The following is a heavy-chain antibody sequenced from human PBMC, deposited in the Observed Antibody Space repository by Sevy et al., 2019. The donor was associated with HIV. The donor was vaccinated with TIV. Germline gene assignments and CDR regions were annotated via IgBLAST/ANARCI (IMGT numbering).Heavy chain of an antibody. CDR1: GFTFSSFG. J-gene: IGHJ3*02. CDR3: ASLPNNYYDSSGYSGKDAFDI. Sequence: GGSLRLSCAASGFTFSSFGMHWVRQAPGKGLEWVAVIWNDRSNKHYADSVKGRFTISRDNSKNTLYLHINSLRAEDTAVYYCASLPNNYYDSSGYSGKDAFDIWGQRTMVTVSS. D-gene: IGHD3-22*01. CDR2: IWNDRSNK. V-gene: IGHV3-33*01.